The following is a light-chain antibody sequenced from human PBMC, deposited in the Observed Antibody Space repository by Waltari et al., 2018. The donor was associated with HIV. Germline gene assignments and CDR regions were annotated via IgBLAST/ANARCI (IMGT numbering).Light chain of an antibody. V-gene: IGLV2-8*01. CDR3: SSYAGSNRFVV. J-gene: IGLJ2*01. Sequence: QSALTQPPSASGSPGQSVAISCTGTSSDIGAYNFVSWYQQQPGSAPKLIIFEVTKRPTVVPYRLSGSKSGITASLTVSELLPEDDADDYCSSYAGSNRFVVFGGGTRLTVL. CDR1: SSDIGAYNF. CDR2: EVT.